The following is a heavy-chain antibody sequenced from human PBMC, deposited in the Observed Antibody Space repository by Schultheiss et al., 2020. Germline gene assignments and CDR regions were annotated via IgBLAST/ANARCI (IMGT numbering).Heavy chain of an antibody. J-gene: IGHJ4*02. Sequence: GGSLRLSCAASGFTFSSYGMHWVRQAPGKGLEWVAVISYDGSNKYYADSVKGRFTISRDNSKNTLYLQMNSLRAEDTAVYYCAKGEAAAGTYYWGQGTLVTVSS. D-gene: IGHD6-13*01. CDR2: ISYDGSNK. V-gene: IGHV3-30*18. CDR3: AKGEAAAGTYY. CDR1: GFTFSSYG.